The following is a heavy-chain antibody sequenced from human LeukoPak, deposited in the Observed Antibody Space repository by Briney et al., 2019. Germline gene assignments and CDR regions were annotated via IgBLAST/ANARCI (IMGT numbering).Heavy chain of an antibody. CDR3: ARDWVFGVVIIAIHYYYYMDV. CDR1: GFTFSTYA. Sequence: GGSLRLSCAASGFTFSTYAMSWVRQAPGKGLVCVSAISGSGDSTSYADSVKGRFTISRANSKNTLFLQMTSLRGEDAAVYYWARDWVFGVVIIAIHYYYYMDVWGKETTVTVSS. CDR2: ISGSGDST. V-gene: IGHV3-23*01. D-gene: IGHD3-3*01. J-gene: IGHJ6*03.